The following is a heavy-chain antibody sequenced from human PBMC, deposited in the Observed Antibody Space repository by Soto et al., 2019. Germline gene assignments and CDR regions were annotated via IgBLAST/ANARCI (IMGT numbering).Heavy chain of an antibody. CDR2: ISTAHSDI. D-gene: IGHD4-17*01. CDR3: ARDLAYIREF. Sequence: QVQLVQSGAEVKKLGASVKVSCKASGYSFTAYGISWVRQAPGQGLEWMGWISTAHSDIGYAQKFQGRVTMTTDTSTSTAYMELRSLRSDDTAVYYCARDLAYIREFWGQGTLVTVSS. V-gene: IGHV1-18*01. J-gene: IGHJ4*02. CDR1: GYSFTAYG.